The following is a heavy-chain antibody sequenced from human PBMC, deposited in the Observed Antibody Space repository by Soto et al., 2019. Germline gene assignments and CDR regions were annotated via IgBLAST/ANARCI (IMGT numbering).Heavy chain of an antibody. CDR3: ARDAGYCSGGSCYTVKNWFDP. V-gene: IGHV3-21*01. CDR2: ISSSSSYI. J-gene: IGHJ5*02. CDR1: GFTFSSYS. Sequence: GGSLRLSCAASGFTFSSYSMNWVRQAPGKGLEWVSSISSSSSYIYYADSVKGRFTISRDNAKNSLYLQMNSLRAEDTAVYYCARDAGYCSGGSCYTVKNWFDPWGQGTLVTVSS. D-gene: IGHD2-15*01.